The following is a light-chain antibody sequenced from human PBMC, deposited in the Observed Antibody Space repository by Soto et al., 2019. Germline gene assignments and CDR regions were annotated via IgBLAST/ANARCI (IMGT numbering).Light chain of an antibody. CDR1: QSISSW. CDR3: QKYNSYPTWT. J-gene: IGKJ1*01. Sequence: DIQMTQSPSTLSASVGDRVTITCRASQSISSWLAWYQQKPGKAPKLLIYKASSLESGVPSRFSGSGSGTEFTLTIRSLQPYDFATYYCQKYNSYPTWTFGQGTKLEIK. V-gene: IGKV1-5*03. CDR2: KAS.